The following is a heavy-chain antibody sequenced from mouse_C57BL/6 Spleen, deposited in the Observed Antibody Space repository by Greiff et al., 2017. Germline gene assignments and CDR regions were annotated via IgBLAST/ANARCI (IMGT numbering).Heavy chain of an antibody. D-gene: IGHD1-1*01. Sequence: DVQLVESGGDLVKPGGSLKLSCAASGFTFSSYGLSWVRQTPDKRLEWVATISSGGSYTYYPDSVKGRFTISRDNAKNTLYLQMSSLKSEDTAMYYCARHEDYGSRATFAYWGQGTLVTVSA. J-gene: IGHJ3*01. CDR3: ARHEDYGSRATFAY. CDR1: GFTFSSYG. CDR2: ISSGGSYT. V-gene: IGHV5-6*01.